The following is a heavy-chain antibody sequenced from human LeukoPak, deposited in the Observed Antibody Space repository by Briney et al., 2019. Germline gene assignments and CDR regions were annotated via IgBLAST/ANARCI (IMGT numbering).Heavy chain of an antibody. J-gene: IGHJ6*02. CDR2: IKQDGSEK. Sequence: GGSLRLSCAAPGFTFSTYLMNWVRQAPGKGLEWVANIKQDGSEKYYVDSVKGRFTISRDNAKSSLYLQMTGLRAEDTAVYYCARGPAAPYYYYYGMDVWGQGATVTVSS. CDR1: GFTFSTYL. V-gene: IGHV3-7*01. D-gene: IGHD2-2*01. CDR3: ARGPAAPYYYYYGMDV.